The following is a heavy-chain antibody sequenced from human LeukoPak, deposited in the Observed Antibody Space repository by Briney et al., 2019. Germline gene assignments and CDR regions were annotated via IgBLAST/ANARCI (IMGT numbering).Heavy chain of an antibody. CDR3: ARCIDTAVVFWFDP. J-gene: IGHJ5*02. CDR1: GDSISSGDYY. Sequence: SETLSLTCTVSGDSISSGDYYWSWIRQPPGKGLEWIGEINHSGSTNYNPSLKSRVTISVDTSKNQFSLKLSSVTAADTAVYYCARCIDTAVVFWFDPWGQGTLVTVSS. D-gene: IGHD5-18*01. CDR2: INHSGST. V-gene: IGHV4-39*07.